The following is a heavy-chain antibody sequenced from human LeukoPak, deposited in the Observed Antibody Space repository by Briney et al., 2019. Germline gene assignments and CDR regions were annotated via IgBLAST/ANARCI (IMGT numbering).Heavy chain of an antibody. CDR2: IYTSGST. V-gene: IGHV4-61*02. CDR1: GGSISSGSYY. D-gene: IGHD2-2*01. Sequence: PSQTLSLTCTVSGGSISSGSYYWSWIRQPAGKGREWIGRIYTSGSTNYNPSLKSRVTISVDTSKNQFSLKLSSVTAADTAVYYCAREWETAAGDWFDPWGQGTLVTVSS. J-gene: IGHJ5*02. CDR3: AREWETAAGDWFDP.